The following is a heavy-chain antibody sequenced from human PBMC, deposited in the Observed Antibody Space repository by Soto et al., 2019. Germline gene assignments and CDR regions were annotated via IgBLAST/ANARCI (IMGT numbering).Heavy chain of an antibody. D-gene: IGHD2-2*01. CDR2: IKQDESEK. CDR3: ARIQFGYCSSTSCQNWYFDL. CDR1: GFTFSSYW. V-gene: IGHV3-7*03. J-gene: IGHJ2*01. Sequence: EVQLVESGGGLVQPGGSLRVSCAASGFTFSSYWMSWVRQAPGKGLEWVANIKQDESEKYYVDSVKGRFTISRDNAKNSLYLKMNSLRPEDTAVYYCARIQFGYCSSTSCQNWYFDLWGRGTLVTVSS.